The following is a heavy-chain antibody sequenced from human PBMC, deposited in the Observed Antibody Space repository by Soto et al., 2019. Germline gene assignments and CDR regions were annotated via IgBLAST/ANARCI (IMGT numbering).Heavy chain of an antibody. CDR3: ARVLTTGTAKYYFDY. CDR2: IYYSGST. J-gene: IGHJ4*02. D-gene: IGHD1-1*01. Sequence: SETLSLTCTVSGGSISSGGYYWSWIRQHPGKGLEWIGYIYYSGSTYYNPSLKSRVTISVDTSKNQFSLKLSSVTAADTAVYYCARVLTTGTAKYYFDYWGQGTLVTVYS. CDR1: GGSISSGGYY. V-gene: IGHV4-31*03.